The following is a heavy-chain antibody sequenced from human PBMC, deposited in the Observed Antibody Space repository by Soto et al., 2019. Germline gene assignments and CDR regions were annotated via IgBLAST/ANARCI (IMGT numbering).Heavy chain of an antibody. Sequence: SETLSLTGTVSGGSISSGGYYWSWIRQHPGKGLEWIGYIYYSGSTYYNPSLKSRVTISVDTSKNQFSLKLSSVTAADTAVYYCARERIRKSSSWYYYYYYGMDAWGQGTTVTVSS. J-gene: IGHJ6*02. V-gene: IGHV4-31*03. D-gene: IGHD6-13*01. CDR3: ARERIRKSSSWYYYYYYGMDA. CDR2: IYYSGST. CDR1: GGSISSGGYY.